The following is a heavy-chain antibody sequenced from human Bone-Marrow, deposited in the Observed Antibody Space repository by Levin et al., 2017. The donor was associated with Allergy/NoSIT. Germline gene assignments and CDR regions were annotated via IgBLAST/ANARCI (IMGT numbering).Heavy chain of an antibody. CDR2: ISGGGART. CDR1: GFPFDRYA. Sequence: LSLTCAASGFPFDRYALSWVRQAPGKGLEWVSGISGGGARTKYADSVEGRFTISRDNADKMLYLQMNSLRAEDTAIYYCAKNYLVVPAAMLYYRYYGLDVWGQGTTVTVSS. CDR3: AKNYLVVPAAMLYYRYYGLDV. D-gene: IGHD2-2*01. J-gene: IGHJ6*02. V-gene: IGHV3-23*01.